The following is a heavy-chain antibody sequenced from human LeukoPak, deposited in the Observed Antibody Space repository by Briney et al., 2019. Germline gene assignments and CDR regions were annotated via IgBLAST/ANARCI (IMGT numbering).Heavy chain of an antibody. CDR2: IKQDGSEK. D-gene: IGHD4-17*01. Sequence: GGSLRLSCAASGFTFSGYWMSWVRQAPGKGLERVANIKQDGSEKYYVDSVKGRFTISRDNAKNSLYLQMNSLRAEDTAVYYCARVVTTVFDYWGQGTLVTVSS. V-gene: IGHV3-7*03. CDR1: GFTFSGYW. J-gene: IGHJ4*02. CDR3: ARVVTTVFDY.